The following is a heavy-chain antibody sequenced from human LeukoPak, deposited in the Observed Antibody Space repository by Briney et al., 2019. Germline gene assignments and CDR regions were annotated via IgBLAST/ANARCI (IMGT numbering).Heavy chain of an antibody. CDR1: GYTFTGHF. D-gene: IGHD3-3*01. Sequence: ASVKVSCKASGYTFTGHFMHWVRQAPGQGLEWMGIINPSGGSTSYAQKFQGRVTMTRDTSTSTVYMELSSLRSEDTAVYYCASGEAYYDFWSGYKAFDYWGQGTLVTVSS. CDR3: ASGEAYYDFWSGYKAFDY. V-gene: IGHV1-46*01. CDR2: INPSGGST. J-gene: IGHJ4*02.